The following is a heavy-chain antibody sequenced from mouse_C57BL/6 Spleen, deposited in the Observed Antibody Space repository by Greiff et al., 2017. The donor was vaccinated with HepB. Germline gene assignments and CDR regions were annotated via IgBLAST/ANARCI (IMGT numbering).Heavy chain of an antibody. CDR3: ARGYDGYPDG. CDR2: INPGSGGT. D-gene: IGHD2-3*01. Sequence: QVQLQQSGAELVRPGTSVKVSCKASGYAFTNYLIEWVKQRPGQGLEWIGVINPGSGGTNYNEKFKGKATLTADKSSSTAYMQLSSLTSEDSAVYFCARGYDGYPDGWGQGTTLTVSS. J-gene: IGHJ2*01. V-gene: IGHV1-54*01. CDR1: GYAFTNYL.